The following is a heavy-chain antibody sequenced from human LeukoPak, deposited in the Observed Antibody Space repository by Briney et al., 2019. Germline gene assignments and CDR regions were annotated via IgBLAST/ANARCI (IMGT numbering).Heavy chain of an antibody. CDR3: AKYSSGWSCLDY. D-gene: IGHD6-19*01. V-gene: IGHV3-23*01. Sequence: GGSLRLSCAASGFTFSGYAMSWVRQAPGKGLEWVSAISGSGGSTYYADSVKGRFTNSRDNSKNTLFLQMNSLRAEDTAVYYCAKYSSGWSCLDYWGQGTLVTVSS. CDR1: GFTFSGYA. CDR2: ISGSGGST. J-gene: IGHJ4*02.